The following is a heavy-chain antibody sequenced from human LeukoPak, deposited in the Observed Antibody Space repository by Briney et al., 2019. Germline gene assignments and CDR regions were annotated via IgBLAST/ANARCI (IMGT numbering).Heavy chain of an antibody. V-gene: IGHV3-33*01. CDR3: ARQFDGSHPNAFDI. J-gene: IGHJ3*02. Sequence: GGSLRLSCAASGFTFSTYGMHWVRQAPGKRLEWVAVTWYDGSYKYYGDSVKDRFTISRDNSKNTLYLQMASLRVEDTAVYYCARQFDGSHPNAFDIWGQGTMVTVSS. CDR2: TWYDGSYK. D-gene: IGHD1-26*01. CDR1: GFTFSTYG.